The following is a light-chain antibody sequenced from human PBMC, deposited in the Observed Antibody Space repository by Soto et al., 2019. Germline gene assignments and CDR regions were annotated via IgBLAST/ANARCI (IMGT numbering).Light chain of an antibody. CDR3: QSYDASLSGYV. V-gene: IGLV1-40*01. CDR2: GKN. J-gene: IGLJ1*01. CDR1: SSNIGGGYD. Sequence: QPALTQPPSVSEAPGQRVTISCTGSSSNIGGGYDVHWFQQLPGTAPKLLFYGKNNRPSGVPDRFSGSTSGTSASLAITGLQTEDEAIYYCQSYDASLSGYVFGTGTKVTVL.